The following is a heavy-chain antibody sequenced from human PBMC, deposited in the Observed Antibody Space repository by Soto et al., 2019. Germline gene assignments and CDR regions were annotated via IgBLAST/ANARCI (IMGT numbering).Heavy chain of an antibody. CDR1: GFTFSSYS. V-gene: IGHV3-48*02. CDR2: ISSSSAI. J-gene: IGHJ4*02. D-gene: IGHD6-19*01. CDR3: ARDAAVAATIDY. Sequence: GGSLRLSCAASGFTFSSYSMNWVRQAPGKGLEWVSYISSSSAIYYADSVKGRFTISRDNAKNSLYLQMNSLRDEDTAVYYCARDAAVAATIDYWGQGTLVTVSS.